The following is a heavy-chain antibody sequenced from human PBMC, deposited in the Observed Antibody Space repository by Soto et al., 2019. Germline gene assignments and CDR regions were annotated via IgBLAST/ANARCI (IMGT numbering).Heavy chain of an antibody. J-gene: IGHJ4*02. D-gene: IGHD3-10*01. CDR1: GFTVSNNY. CDR3: APRPGGGGY. Sequence: EVQLVESGGGLIQPGGSLRLSCAVSGFTVSNNYMSWVRQAPGKGLEGVSVIYSGGYTAYGDSVKGRFTISRDNSKNTLLLKKNRRGPAGRAVYFCAPRPGGGGYWGQGTLVTVSS. V-gene: IGHV3-53*01. CDR2: IYSGGYT.